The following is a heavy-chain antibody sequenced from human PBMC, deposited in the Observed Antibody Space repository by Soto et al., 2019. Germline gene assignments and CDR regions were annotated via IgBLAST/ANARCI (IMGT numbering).Heavy chain of an antibody. CDR2: IYYSGST. Sequence: QVQLQQWGAGLLKPSETLSLTCAVYGGSFSGYYWSWIRQPPGKGLEWIGYIYYSGSTYYNPSLKSRVTISVDTSKNQFSLKLSSVTAADTAVYYCTSGYDLSVSHWGQGTLVTVSS. J-gene: IGHJ4*02. D-gene: IGHD5-12*01. CDR3: TSGYDLSVSH. CDR1: GGSFSGYY. V-gene: IGHV4-34*03.